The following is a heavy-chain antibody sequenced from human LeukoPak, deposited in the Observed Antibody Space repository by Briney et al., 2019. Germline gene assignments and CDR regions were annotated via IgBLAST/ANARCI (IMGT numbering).Heavy chain of an antibody. V-gene: IGHV3-66*01. CDR1: GFTVSSNY. CDR3: ARDLAGGSGNPYYSYGMDV. J-gene: IGHJ6*02. Sequence: PGGSLRLSCAASGFTVSSNYMNWVRQAPGKGLEGGSVIYSGGSTYYADSVKGKFTISRDNSKNTLHLQMNSLRAEDTAVYYCARDLAGGSGNPYYSYGMDVWGHGTTVTVSS. CDR2: IYSGGST. D-gene: IGHD2-15*01.